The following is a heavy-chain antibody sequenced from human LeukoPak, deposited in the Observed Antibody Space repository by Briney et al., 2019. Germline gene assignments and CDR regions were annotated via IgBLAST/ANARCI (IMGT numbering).Heavy chain of an antibody. Sequence: GGSLRLSCAASGFTFSSYSMNWVRQAPGKGLEWVSSISSSSSYIYYADSVKGRFTISRDNAKNSLYLQMNSLRAEDTAVYYCARSYPDYDFWSGPYDYWGQGTLVTVSS. CDR3: ARSYPDYDFWSGPYDY. J-gene: IGHJ4*02. CDR2: ISSSSSYI. CDR1: GFTFSSYS. D-gene: IGHD3-3*01. V-gene: IGHV3-21*01.